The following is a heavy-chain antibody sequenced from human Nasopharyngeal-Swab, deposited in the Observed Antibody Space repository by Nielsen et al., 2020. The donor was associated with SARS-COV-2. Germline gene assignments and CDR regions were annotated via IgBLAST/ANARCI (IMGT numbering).Heavy chain of an antibody. V-gene: IGHV4-34*01. J-gene: IGHJ6*02. CDR2: INHSGST. Sequence: SEPLSLPYAVSGLSFSGNSWSWRRQPPGKGLEWIGEINHSGSTNYNPSLKSRVTISVDTSKNQFSLKLSSVTAADTAVYYCARYRRADTAMVRYYYYSMDVCGQGTTVTFSS. D-gene: IGHD5-18*01. CDR3: ARYRRADTAMVRYYYYSMDV. CDR1: GLSFSGNS.